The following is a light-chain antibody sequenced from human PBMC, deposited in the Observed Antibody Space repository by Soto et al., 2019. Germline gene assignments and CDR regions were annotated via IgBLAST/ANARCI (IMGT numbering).Light chain of an antibody. Sequence: QSVLIQPPSASGTPGQRVTISCSGSSSNIGSDSVYWYQQLPGTAPKLLIYRDNQRPSGVPDRFSGSKSGTSASLAISGLRSEDEADYYCAAWDDSLGGWLFGGGTKLTVL. CDR2: RDN. CDR3: AAWDDSLGGWL. V-gene: IGLV1-47*01. J-gene: IGLJ3*02. CDR1: SSNIGSDS.